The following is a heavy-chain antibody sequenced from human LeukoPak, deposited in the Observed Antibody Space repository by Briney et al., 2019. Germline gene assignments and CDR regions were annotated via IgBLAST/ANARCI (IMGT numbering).Heavy chain of an antibody. CDR1: GFTFSSYA. CDR3: RAGGYSYGLPDY. Sequence: PGGSLRLSCAASGFTFSSYAMNWVRQAPGKGLEWVSYISSSGSTIYYADSVKGRFTISRDNAKNSLYLQMNSLRAEDTAVYYCRAGGYSYGLPDYWGQGTLVTVSS. CDR2: ISSSGSTI. D-gene: IGHD5-18*01. J-gene: IGHJ4*02. V-gene: IGHV3-48*03.